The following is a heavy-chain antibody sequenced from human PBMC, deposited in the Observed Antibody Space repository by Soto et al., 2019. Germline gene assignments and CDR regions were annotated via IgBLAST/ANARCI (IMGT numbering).Heavy chain of an antibody. D-gene: IGHD3-16*01. V-gene: IGHV3-33*01. Sequence: QVQLVESGGGVVQPGRSLRLSCAASGFTFSSYGMHWVRQAPGKGLERVAVIWYDGSNKYYADSVKGRFTISRDNSKNTLYLQMNSLRAEDTAVYYCARVGEEDGYPHYWGQGTLVTVSS. CDR2: IWYDGSNK. CDR3: ARVGEEDGYPHY. J-gene: IGHJ4*02. CDR1: GFTFSSYG.